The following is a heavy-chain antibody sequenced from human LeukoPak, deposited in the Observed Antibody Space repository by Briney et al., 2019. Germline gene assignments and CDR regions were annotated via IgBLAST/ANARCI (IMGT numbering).Heavy chain of an antibody. CDR1: GGSLNSYY. CDR3: ARDRGATPDQINWFDP. Sequence: SDTLSLTCAVSGGSLNSYYEPCIRQPPGEAREGFGYLGYDDISNYNPSLKGRVLISVDTSKTQISLKLASVTAEDTAVYYCARDRGATPDQINWFDPWGQGTLVTVSS. V-gene: IGHV4-59*13. CDR2: LGYDDIS. J-gene: IGHJ5*02. D-gene: IGHD1-26*01.